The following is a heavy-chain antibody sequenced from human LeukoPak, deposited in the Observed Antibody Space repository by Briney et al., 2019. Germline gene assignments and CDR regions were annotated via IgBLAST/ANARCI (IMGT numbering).Heavy chain of an antibody. J-gene: IGHJ4*02. CDR1: GFTFSSYW. V-gene: IGHV3-74*01. D-gene: IGHD5-12*01. Sequence: PGGSLRLSCAASGFTFSSYWMHWVRQAPGKGLVWVSRINTDGSSTSYADSVKGRFTISRDNAKNTLYLQMNSLRAEDTAVYYCARDPNVDIVAIDYWGQGTLVTVSS. CDR3: ARDPNVDIVAIDY. CDR2: INTDGSST.